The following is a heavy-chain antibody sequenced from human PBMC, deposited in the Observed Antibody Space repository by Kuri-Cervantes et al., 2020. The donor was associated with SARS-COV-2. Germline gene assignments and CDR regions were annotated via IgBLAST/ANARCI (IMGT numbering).Heavy chain of an antibody. J-gene: IGHJ4*02. CDR2: IYYSGST. Sequence: SETLSLTCTVSDGSISSSSYYWGWIRQPPGKGLEWIGSIYYSGSTYYNPSLKSRVTISVDTSKNQFSLKLSSVTAADTAVYYCARGGFWYGAGYFDYWGQGTLVTVSS. CDR1: DGSISSSSYY. D-gene: IGHD4-17*01. V-gene: IGHV4-39*01. CDR3: ARGGFWYGAGYFDY.